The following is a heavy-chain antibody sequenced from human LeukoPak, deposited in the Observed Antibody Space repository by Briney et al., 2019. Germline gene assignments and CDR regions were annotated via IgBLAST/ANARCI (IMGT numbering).Heavy chain of an antibody. CDR3: AREVFGPGGAFDI. CDR2: ISHTRTT. Sequence: SETLSLTCTVSGYPISTGYYWGWIRQPPGKGLEWIGSISHTRTTYYSPSPKSRVTISLDTSKKQFSLKLSSVTAADRALYYCAREVFGPGGAFDIWGQGTMVTVSS. CDR1: GYPISTGYY. J-gene: IGHJ3*02. V-gene: IGHV4-38-2*02. D-gene: IGHD3-16*01.